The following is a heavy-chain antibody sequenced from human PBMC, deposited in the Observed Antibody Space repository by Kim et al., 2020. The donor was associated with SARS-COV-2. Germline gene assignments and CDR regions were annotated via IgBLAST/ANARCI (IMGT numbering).Heavy chain of an antibody. CDR3: GRLKGGGGDCDSVDV. J-gene: IGHJ3*01. Sequence: ASVKVSCKTSGYSFTTYGVSWVRQAPGQGLEWMGWISAYNGHTNYAEKFQGRVTMTTDPATDTVYMEIRSLRSEDTAVYYCGRLKGGGGDCDSVDVWGQGTIVTVS. V-gene: IGHV1-18*01. CDR1: GYSFTTYG. D-gene: IGHD2-21*01. CDR2: ISAYNGHT.